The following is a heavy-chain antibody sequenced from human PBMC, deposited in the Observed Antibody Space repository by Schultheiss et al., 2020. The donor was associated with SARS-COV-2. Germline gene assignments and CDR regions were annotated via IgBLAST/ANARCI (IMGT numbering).Heavy chain of an antibody. D-gene: IGHD3-3*01. CDR3: ARVAPIYDFWSGDYYYYMDV. V-gene: IGHV4-61*08. CDR2: IYYSGST. CDR1: GDSINSTGYY. J-gene: IGHJ6*03. Sequence: SQTLSLTCTVSGDSINSTGYYLNWIRQPPGKGLEWIGYIYYSGSTNYNPSLKSRVTISVDTSKNQFSLKLSSVTAADTAVYYCARVAPIYDFWSGDYYYYMDVWGKGTTVTVSS.